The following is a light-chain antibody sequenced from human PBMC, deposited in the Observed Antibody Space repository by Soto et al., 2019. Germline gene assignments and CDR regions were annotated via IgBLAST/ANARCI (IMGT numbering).Light chain of an antibody. CDR2: AAS. J-gene: IGKJ5*01. V-gene: IGKV1-9*01. CDR3: QQLNSYPIT. CDR1: QSISNH. Sequence: DIQMTQSPSSLSASVEDRGIITCRASQSISNHLNWYQQKPGKAPKLLIYAASTLQSGVPSRFSGSGSGTDFTLTISSLQPEDFATYYCQQLNSYPITFGQGTRLEIK.